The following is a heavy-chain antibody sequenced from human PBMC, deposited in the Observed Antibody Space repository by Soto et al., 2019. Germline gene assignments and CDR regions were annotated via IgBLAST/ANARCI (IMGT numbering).Heavy chain of an antibody. V-gene: IGHV3-30*18. CDR2: ISYDGSSK. CDR1: GFTFSNYG. Sequence: GGSLRLSCAASGFTFSNYGIHWVRQAPGKGLEWVAVISYDGSSKYYGDSVKGRCTISRDNSKNTLFLEMNSLRADDTAVYYCAKDGGIGYCRGGNCYLDAWGQGTLVTVSS. D-gene: IGHD2-15*01. CDR3: AKDGGIGYCRGGNCYLDA. J-gene: IGHJ5*02.